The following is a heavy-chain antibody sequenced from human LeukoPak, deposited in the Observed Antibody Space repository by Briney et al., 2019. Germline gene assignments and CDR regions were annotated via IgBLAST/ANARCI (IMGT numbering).Heavy chain of an antibody. J-gene: IGHJ5*02. CDR2: IKEDGSEK. Sequence: PGGSLRLSCAASGFTFSRYTMNWVRQAPGKGLEWVANIKEDGSEKYYVDSVKGRFTISRDNAKNSLYLQMNSLRAEDTAVYYCARVCPFMASITMIVAVLRVQSNWFDPWGQGTLVTVSS. CDR3: ARVCPFMASITMIVAVLRVQSNWFDP. V-gene: IGHV3-7*01. D-gene: IGHD3-22*01. CDR1: GFTFSRYT.